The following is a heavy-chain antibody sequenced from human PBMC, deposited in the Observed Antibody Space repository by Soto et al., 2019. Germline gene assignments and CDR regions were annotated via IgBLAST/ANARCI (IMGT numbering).Heavy chain of an antibody. V-gene: IGHV4-59*01. D-gene: IGHD7-27*01. CDR1: GGSLSRYY. Sequence: SETLSLTCLVSGGSLSRYYWSWIRQPPGKGLEWIGYVYSSGSTNSNPSLKSRVTISVDTSKNQFSLNLSSVTAADTAVYYCARVRDWGFDYWGQGALVTVSS. CDR2: VYSSGST. J-gene: IGHJ4*02. CDR3: ARVRDWGFDY.